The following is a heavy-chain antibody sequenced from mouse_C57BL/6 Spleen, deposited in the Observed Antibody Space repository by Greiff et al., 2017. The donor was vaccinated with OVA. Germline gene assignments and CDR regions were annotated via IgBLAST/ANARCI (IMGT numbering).Heavy chain of an antibody. CDR1: GYTFTSYW. Sequence: VQLQQSGAELVKPGASVKMSCKASGYTFTSYWITWVKQRPGQGLEWIGDIYPGSGSTNYNEKFKSKATLTVDTSSSTAYMQLSSLTSEDSAVYYCARGGSNYGYFDVWGTGTTVTVSS. V-gene: IGHV1-55*01. J-gene: IGHJ1*03. CDR2: IYPGSGST. CDR3: ARGGSNYGYFDV. D-gene: IGHD1-1*01.